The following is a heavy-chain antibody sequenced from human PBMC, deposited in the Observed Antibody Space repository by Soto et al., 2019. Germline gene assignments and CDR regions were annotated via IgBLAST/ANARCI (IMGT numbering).Heavy chain of an antibody. CDR1: GYTFTSYA. Sequence: GASVKVSCKASGYTFTSYAMHWVRQAPGQRLEWMGWINAGNGNTKYSQKFQGRVAITRDTSASTAYMELSSLRSEDTAVYYCAREENCRGGTCYSEYFHHWGQGTLVTVSS. CDR3: AREENCRGGTCYSEYFHH. CDR2: INAGNGNT. J-gene: IGHJ1*01. D-gene: IGHD2-15*01. V-gene: IGHV1-3*01.